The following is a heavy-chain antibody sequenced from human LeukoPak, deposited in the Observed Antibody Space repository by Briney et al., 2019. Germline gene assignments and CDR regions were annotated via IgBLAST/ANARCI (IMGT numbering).Heavy chain of an antibody. CDR3: ARGSRWWEPNHVYFDY. Sequence: SETLSLTCTVSGGSISSYYWSWIRQPAGKGLEWIGRIYTSGSTNYNPSLKSRVTMSVDTSKNQFSLKLSSVTAADTAVYYCARGSRWWEPNHVYFDYWGQGTLVTVSS. CDR1: GGSISSYY. J-gene: IGHJ4*02. CDR2: IYTSGST. V-gene: IGHV4-4*07. D-gene: IGHD1-26*01.